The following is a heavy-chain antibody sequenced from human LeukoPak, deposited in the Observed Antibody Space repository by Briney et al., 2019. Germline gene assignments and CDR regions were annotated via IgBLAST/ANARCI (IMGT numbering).Heavy chain of an antibody. CDR3: AKDLAGAVADNWFDP. J-gene: IGHJ5*02. Sequence: GGSLRLSCAASGFTFSSYAVSWVRQAPGKGLEWVSAISGSGGSTYYADSVKGRFTISRDNSKNTLYLQMNSLRAEDTAVYYCAKDLAGAVADNWFDPWGQGTLVTVSS. D-gene: IGHD6-19*01. V-gene: IGHV3-23*01. CDR1: GFTFSSYA. CDR2: ISGSGGST.